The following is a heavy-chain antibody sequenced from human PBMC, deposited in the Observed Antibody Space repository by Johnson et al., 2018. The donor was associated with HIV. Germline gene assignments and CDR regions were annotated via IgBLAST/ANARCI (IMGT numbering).Heavy chain of an antibody. V-gene: IGHV3-30*02. CDR2: IRYDGSNK. CDR3: ARDNWNEDI. J-gene: IGHJ3*02. Sequence: QVQLVESGGGLVQPGGSLRLSCAASGFTFTTYGMHWVRQAPGKGLEWVAFIRYDGSNKYYADSVKGRFTISRDDSKNTLYLQMNSLRAEDTAVYYCARDNWNEDIWGQGTMVTVSS. D-gene: IGHD1-20*01. CDR1: GFTFTTYG.